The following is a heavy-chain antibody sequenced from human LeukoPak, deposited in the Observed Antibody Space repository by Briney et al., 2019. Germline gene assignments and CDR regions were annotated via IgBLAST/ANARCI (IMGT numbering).Heavy chain of an antibody. Sequence: SETLSLTCTVSGGSISSGGYYWSWIRQPPGKGLEWIGYIYHSGSTDYNPSLKSRVTISVDRSKNQFSLKLSSVTAADTAVYYCARDLGDCSSTSCYLDAFDIWGQGTMVTVSS. CDR3: ARDLGDCSSTSCYLDAFDI. CDR1: GGSISSGGYY. V-gene: IGHV4-30-2*01. D-gene: IGHD2-2*01. J-gene: IGHJ3*02. CDR2: IYHSGST.